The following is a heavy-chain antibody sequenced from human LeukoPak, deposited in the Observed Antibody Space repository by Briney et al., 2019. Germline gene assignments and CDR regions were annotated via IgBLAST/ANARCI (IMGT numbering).Heavy chain of an antibody. D-gene: IGHD1-26*01. CDR3: AKVGGSGSYYFDY. CDR1: GFTFSSYA. Sequence: PGGSLTLSCAASGFTFSSYAMSWVRQAPGKGLEWVSAISGSGGSTYYADSVKGRFTISRDNSKNTLYLQMNSLRAEDTAVYYCAKVGGSGSYYFDYWGQGTLVTVSS. V-gene: IGHV3-23*01. J-gene: IGHJ4*02. CDR2: ISGSGGST.